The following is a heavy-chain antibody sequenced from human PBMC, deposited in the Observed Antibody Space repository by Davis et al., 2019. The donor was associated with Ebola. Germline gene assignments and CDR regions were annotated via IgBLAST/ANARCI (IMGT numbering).Heavy chain of an antibody. CDR1: GFSVSDKY. D-gene: IGHD1-26*01. CDR2: VGLSADT. V-gene: IGHV3-53*01. CDR3: AKDTSNIWFDI. Sequence: PGGSLRLSCAASGFSVSDKYMSWVRQAPGKGLEWVSTVGLSADTYYADSVKGRFTISRDNSKNTLHLQMNSLRVEDTAIYYCAKDTSNIWFDIWGQGTMVTVSS. J-gene: IGHJ3*02.